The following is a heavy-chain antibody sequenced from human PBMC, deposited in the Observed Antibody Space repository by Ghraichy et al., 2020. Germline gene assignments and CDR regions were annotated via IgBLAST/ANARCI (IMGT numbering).Heavy chain of an antibody. V-gene: IGHV3-7*01. J-gene: IGHJ2*01. CDR2: IKQDASEN. D-gene: IGHD2-8*02. CDR1: GFTFTRSW. Sequence: GGSLRLSCAASGFTFTRSWMSWVRQAPGKGLERVASIKQDASENYYVDSVKGRFTVSRDNAKNSLYLQLNSLRGEDTAVYYCATTPGGYCTGGICYNYWYFALWGRGTLVTVSS. CDR3: ATTPGGYCTGGICYNYWYFAL.